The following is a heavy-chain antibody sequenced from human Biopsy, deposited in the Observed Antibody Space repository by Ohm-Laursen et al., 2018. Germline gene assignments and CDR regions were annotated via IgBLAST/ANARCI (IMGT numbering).Heavy chain of an antibody. D-gene: IGHD3-10*01. CDR2: IHITGET. J-gene: IGHJ5*02. Sequence: SDTLSLTCTVSGGYISHYYWTWIRQPAGQGLEWIGRIHITGETDYNPSLKSRVTMSVDSSKKQFSLKLKSVTAADTAIYYCARAPPLIRGVVESWFDPWGQGILVTVSS. V-gene: IGHV4-4*07. CDR1: GGYISHYY. CDR3: ARAPPLIRGVVESWFDP.